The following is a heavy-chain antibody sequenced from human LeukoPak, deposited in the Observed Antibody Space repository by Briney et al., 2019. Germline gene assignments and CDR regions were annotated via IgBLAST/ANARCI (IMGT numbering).Heavy chain of an antibody. CDR2: FNGDDSGT. CDR1: GFTFSSYW. CDR3: ARLRRDYYFDY. Sequence: GGSLRLSCAASGFTFSSYWMHWVRQAPGKGLVWVSYFNGDDSGTNYADSVQGRFTISRDNAKSTLYLQMNSLRAEDTAVYYCARLRRDYYFDYCGQGTLVTVSS. V-gene: IGHV3-74*01. J-gene: IGHJ4*02. D-gene: IGHD3-3*01.